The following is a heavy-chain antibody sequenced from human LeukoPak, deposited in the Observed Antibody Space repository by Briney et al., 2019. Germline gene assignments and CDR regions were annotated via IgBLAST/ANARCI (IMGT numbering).Heavy chain of an antibody. CDR2: ISYDGSNK. Sequence: PGRSLRLSCAASGFTFSSYGMHWVRQAPGKGLEWVAVISYDGSNKYYADSVKGRFTISRDNSKNTLYLQMNSLRAEDTAVYYCAKDLTSDPHAFDIWGQGIMVTVSS. D-gene: IGHD4/OR15-4a*01. CDR3: AKDLTSDPHAFDI. CDR1: GFTFSSYG. V-gene: IGHV3-30*18. J-gene: IGHJ3*02.